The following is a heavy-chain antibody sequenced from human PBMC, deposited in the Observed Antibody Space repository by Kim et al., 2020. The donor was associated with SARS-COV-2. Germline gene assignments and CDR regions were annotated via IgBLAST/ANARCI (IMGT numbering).Heavy chain of an antibody. V-gene: IGHV4-34*01. J-gene: IGHJ3*02. CDR3: ARGRRTMVRGVMDAFDI. CDR2: INHSGST. CDR1: GGSFSGYY. D-gene: IGHD3-10*01. Sequence: SETLSLTCAVYGGSFSGYYWSWIRQPPGKGLEWIGEINHSGSTNYNPSLKSRVTISVDTSKNQFSLKLSSVTAADTAVYYCARGRRTMVRGVMDAFDIWGQGTMVTVSS.